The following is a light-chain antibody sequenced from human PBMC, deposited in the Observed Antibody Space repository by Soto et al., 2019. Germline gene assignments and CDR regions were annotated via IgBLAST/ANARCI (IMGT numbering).Light chain of an antibody. CDR2: DAY. CDR3: QQYYSHPLT. J-gene: IGKJ5*01. CDR1: QTISSW. V-gene: IGKV1-5*01. Sequence: DIQMTQSPSNLSASVGDRVTITCRASQTISSWLAWYQQLPGKAPKLLIYDAYTLETGVPSRFSGSGSGTDFTLTISSLQPEEFATYYCQQYYSHPLTFGQGTRLEIK.